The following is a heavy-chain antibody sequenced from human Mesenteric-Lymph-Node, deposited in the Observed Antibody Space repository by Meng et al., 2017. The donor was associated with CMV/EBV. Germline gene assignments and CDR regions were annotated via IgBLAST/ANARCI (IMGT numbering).Heavy chain of an antibody. CDR2: IIPIFGTA. Sequence: SGGTFSSYAINWVRQAPGQGPEWMGGIIPIFGTANYAQKFQGRVTITTDESTSTAYMELSSLRSEDTAVYYCARGDDSSGYYSFGIDYWGQGTLVTVSS. CDR3: ARGDDSSGYYSFGIDY. J-gene: IGHJ4*02. CDR1: GGTFSSYA. V-gene: IGHV1-69*05. D-gene: IGHD3-22*01.